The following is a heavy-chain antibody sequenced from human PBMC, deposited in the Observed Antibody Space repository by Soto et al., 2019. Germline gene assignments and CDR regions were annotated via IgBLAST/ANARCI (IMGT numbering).Heavy chain of an antibody. CDR2: ISTYNGDT. D-gene: IGHD2-15*01. CDR3: ARAGAAPYYYYGMDV. V-gene: IGHV1-18*01. J-gene: IGHJ6*02. Sequence: QVQLVQSGAEVRKPGASVKVSCKASGYTFTSSGISWLRQAPGQGLEWMGWISTYNGDTNDAPKFQDRVTMTIDRSTSTAYMELRSLISDDAAVYYCARAGAAPYYYYGMDVWGQGTRVTVSS. CDR1: GYTFTSSG.